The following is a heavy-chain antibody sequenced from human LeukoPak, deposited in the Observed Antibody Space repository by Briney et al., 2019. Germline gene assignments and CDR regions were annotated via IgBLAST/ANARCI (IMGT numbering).Heavy chain of an antibody. Sequence: GGSLRLSCAASGFTVSSNYMSWVRQAPGEGLEWVSVIYSGGSTYYADPVKGRFTISRDNSKKTLYLQMNSLRAEDTAVYYCARDTDYLGTYWGQGTLVTVSS. CDR2: IYSGGST. CDR3: ARDTDYLGTY. CDR1: GFTVSSNY. D-gene: IGHD4-11*01. J-gene: IGHJ4*02. V-gene: IGHV3-53*01.